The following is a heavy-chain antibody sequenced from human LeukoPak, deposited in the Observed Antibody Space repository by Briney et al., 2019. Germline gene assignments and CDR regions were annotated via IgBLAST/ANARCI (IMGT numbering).Heavy chain of an antibody. CDR2: IYSSGST. J-gene: IGHJ4*02. CDR3: ARGRSAAGNFDY. V-gene: IGHV4-31*11. Sequence: PSETLSLTCAVSGGSIGSGGYYWSWIRHQPGKGLEWIGYIYSSGSTDYNPSLKSRLAISVDTSKNQFSLKVTSVTAADTAVYYCARGRSAAGNFDYWGQGTLVTVYS. CDR1: GGSIGSGGYY. D-gene: IGHD6-13*01.